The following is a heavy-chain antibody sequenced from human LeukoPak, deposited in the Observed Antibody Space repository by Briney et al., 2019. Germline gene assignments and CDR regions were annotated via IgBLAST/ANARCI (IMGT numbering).Heavy chain of an antibody. J-gene: IGHJ4*02. V-gene: IGHV3-30*18. CDR3: AKDLTVVLAARYFDY. CDR1: GFTFSSYG. Sequence: PGRSLRLSCAASGFTFSSYGMHWVRQAPGKGLGWVAVISYDGSNKYYADSVKGRFTISRDNSKNTLYLQMNSLRAEDTAVYYCAKDLTVVLAARYFDYWGQGTLVTVSS. CDR2: ISYDGSNK. D-gene: IGHD2-2*01.